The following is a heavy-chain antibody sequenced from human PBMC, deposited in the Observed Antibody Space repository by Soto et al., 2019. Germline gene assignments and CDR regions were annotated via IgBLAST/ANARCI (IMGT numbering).Heavy chain of an antibody. CDR3: ARDGKGAAYTHGPYYFDY. CDR1: GFTFSTYG. D-gene: IGHD1-1*01. CDR2: MWSEGGNK. J-gene: IGHJ4*02. Sequence: PGGSLRLSCAASGFTFSTYGMHWVRQAPGKGLEWVAVMWSEGGNKHYADSVKGRFTISRDNAMRSLFLHMNSLRDEDTAVYYCARDGKGAAYTHGPYYFDYWGQGALVTVSS. V-gene: IGHV3-33*08.